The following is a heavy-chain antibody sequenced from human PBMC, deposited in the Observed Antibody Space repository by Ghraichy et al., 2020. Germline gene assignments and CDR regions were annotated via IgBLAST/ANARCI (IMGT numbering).Heavy chain of an antibody. CDR2: ISGSGGST. Sequence: GILNISCAASGFTFSSYAMSWVRQAPGKGLEWVSAISGSGGSTYYADSVNGRFTISRDNSKNTLYLQMNSLRAEDTAVYYCAKDILNYGSGSYYYYYYGMDVWGQGTTVTVSS. V-gene: IGHV3-23*01. CDR1: GFTFSSYA. D-gene: IGHD3-10*01. CDR3: AKDILNYGSGSYYYYYYGMDV. J-gene: IGHJ6*02.